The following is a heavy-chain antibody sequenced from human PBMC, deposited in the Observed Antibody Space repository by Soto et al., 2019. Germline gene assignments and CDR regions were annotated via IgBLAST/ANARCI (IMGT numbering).Heavy chain of an antibody. CDR1: GGSISSYY. V-gene: IGHV4-59*08. D-gene: IGHD3-10*01. CDR2: IYYSGST. J-gene: IGHJ5*02. CDR3: ARHITMVRGVMAGWFDP. Sequence: ASETLSLTCTVSGGSISSYYWSWIRQPPGKGLEWIGYIYYSGSTNYNPSLKSRVTISVDTSKNQFSLKLSSVTAADTAVYYCARHITMVRGVMAGWFDPWGQGTLVTVS.